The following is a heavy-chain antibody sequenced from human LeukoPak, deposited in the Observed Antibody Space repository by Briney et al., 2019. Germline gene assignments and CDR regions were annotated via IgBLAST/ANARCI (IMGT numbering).Heavy chain of an antibody. CDR1: GFTFSSYS. CDR2: ISSSSSYI. CDR3: ARYRLVIAVAKKFDY. Sequence: GGSLRLSCAASGFTFSSYSMNWVRQAPGKRLEWVSSISSSSSYIYYADSVKGRFTISRDNAKNSLYLQMNSLRAEDTAVYYCARYRLVIAVAKKFDYWGEGTLVTVAS. V-gene: IGHV3-21*01. D-gene: IGHD6-19*01. J-gene: IGHJ4*02.